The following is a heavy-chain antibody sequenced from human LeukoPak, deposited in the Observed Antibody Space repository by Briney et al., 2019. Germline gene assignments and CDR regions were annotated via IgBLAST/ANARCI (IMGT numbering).Heavy chain of an antibody. J-gene: IGHJ6*04. D-gene: IGHD3-10*01. CDR2: IKSKTDGGTT. CDR1: GFTFSNAW. CDR3: TTLTMIRIHGDV. V-gene: IGHV3-15*01. Sequence: GGSLRLSCAASGFTFSNAWMSWVRQAPGKGLEGVGRIKSKTDGGTTDYAAPVKGRFTISRDDSKNTLYLQMNSLKTEDTAVYYCTTLTMIRIHGDVWGKGTTVTVSS.